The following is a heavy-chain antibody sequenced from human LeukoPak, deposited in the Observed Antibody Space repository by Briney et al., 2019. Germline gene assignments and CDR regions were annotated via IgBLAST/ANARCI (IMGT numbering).Heavy chain of an antibody. CDR1: GYTFTSYG. CDR3: ARQKGYSSGLNWFDP. V-gene: IGHV1-18*01. Sequence: ASVKVSCKASGYTFTSYGISWVRQAPGQGLEWMGWISAYNGNTNYAQKLQGRVTMTTDTSTSTAYMGLRSLRSDDTAVYYCARQKGYSSGLNWFDPWGQGTLVTVSS. J-gene: IGHJ5*02. D-gene: IGHD6-19*01. CDR2: ISAYNGNT.